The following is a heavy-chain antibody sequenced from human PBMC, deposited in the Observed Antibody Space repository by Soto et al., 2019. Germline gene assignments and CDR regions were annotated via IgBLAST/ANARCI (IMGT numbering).Heavy chain of an antibody. V-gene: IGHV3-30*18. CDR1: GFTLSSYG. D-gene: IGHD5-18*01. Sequence: QVQLVESGGGVVQPGRSLRLSCAASGFTLSSYGVNWIRQAPGKGLEWVAVMGYDGKHKYYADSVEGRFTISRDISKNTVYLQRDSLRAEDTAVYYCAKGRVGTDARIHGMDVWGQGTTVTVSS. J-gene: IGHJ6*02. CDR3: AKGRVGTDARIHGMDV. CDR2: MGYDGKHK.